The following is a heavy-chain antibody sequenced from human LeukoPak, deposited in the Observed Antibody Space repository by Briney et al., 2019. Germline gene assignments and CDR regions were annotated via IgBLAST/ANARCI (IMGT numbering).Heavy chain of an antibody. D-gene: IGHD6-19*01. CDR3: ARGEAVAGLDY. J-gene: IGHJ4*02. CDR1: GFTFCSYS. V-gene: IGHV3-48*04. Sequence: GGSLRLSCAASGFTFCSYSMNWVRQAPGKGLEWVSYISSSSSTIYYADSVKGRFTISRDNAKNSLYLQMNSLRAEDTAVYYCARGEAVAGLDYWGQGTLVTVSS. CDR2: ISSSSSTI.